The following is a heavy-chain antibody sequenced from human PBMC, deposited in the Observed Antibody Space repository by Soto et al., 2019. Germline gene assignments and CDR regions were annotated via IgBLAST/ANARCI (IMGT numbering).Heavy chain of an antibody. V-gene: IGHV4-30-2*01. CDR3: AKHIAARRGPYYYYGMDV. CDR1: GGSIGGVGYA. CDR2: IYHSGTF. D-gene: IGHD6-6*01. J-gene: IGHJ6*02. Sequence: TSETLSLTCAVSGGSIGGVGYAWSWIRQPPGGGLEWIGYIYHSGTFLKSPSLKTRLTMSLDMSNNQFSLTLNSMTAADTAVYYCAKHIAARRGPYYYYGMDVWGQGTTVTVSS.